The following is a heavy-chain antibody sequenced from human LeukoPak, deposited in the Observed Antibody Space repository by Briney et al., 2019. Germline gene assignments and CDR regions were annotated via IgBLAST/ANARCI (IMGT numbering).Heavy chain of an antibody. CDR2: ISYDGSNK. J-gene: IGHJ4*02. D-gene: IGHD5-18*01. CDR1: GFTFSSYA. Sequence: GGSLRLSCAASGFTFSSYAMHWVRQAPGKGLEWVAVISYDGSNKYYADSVKGRFTISRDNSKNSLYLQMNSLRAEDTAVYYCARGRGYSYGLSSYWGQGTLVTVSS. V-gene: IGHV3-30-3*01. CDR3: ARGRGYSYGLSSY.